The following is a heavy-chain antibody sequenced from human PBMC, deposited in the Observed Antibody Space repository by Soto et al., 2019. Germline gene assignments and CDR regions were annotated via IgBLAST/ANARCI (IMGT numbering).Heavy chain of an antibody. D-gene: IGHD4-17*01. V-gene: IGHV4-30-2*01. Sequence: QLQLQESGSGLVKPSQTLSLTCAVSGGSISSGGYSWSWIRQPPGKGLEWIGYIYHSGSTYYIPCLMSRVTISVDSSKNQFSLKLSSVTAADTAVYYCASYGDYANYGMDVWGQGTTVTVSS. CDR1: GGSISSGGYS. CDR3: ASYGDYANYGMDV. CDR2: IYHSGST. J-gene: IGHJ6*02.